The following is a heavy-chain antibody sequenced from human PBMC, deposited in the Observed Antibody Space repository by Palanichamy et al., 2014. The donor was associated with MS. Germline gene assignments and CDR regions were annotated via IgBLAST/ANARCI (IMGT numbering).Heavy chain of an antibody. D-gene: IGHD3-22*01. CDR1: GFTFSSYW. Sequence: EVQLVESGGGLVQPGGSLRLSCAASGFTFSSYWMSWVRQAPGKGLEWVANVKQDGSEKFYVDSVKGRFTISRDNTKNSLYLQMNSLRAEDTAVYYCARAGWAFYDSSGYWFDPWGQGTLVTVSS. J-gene: IGHJ5*02. V-gene: IGHV3-7*04. CDR3: ARAGWAFYDSSGYWFDP. CDR2: VKQDGSEK.